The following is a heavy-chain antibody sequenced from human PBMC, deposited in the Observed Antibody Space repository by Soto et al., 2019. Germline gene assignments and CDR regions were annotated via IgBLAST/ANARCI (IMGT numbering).Heavy chain of an antibody. D-gene: IGHD6-19*01. CDR2: IYWDDDK. CDR1: GFSLSSTRMA. J-gene: IGHJ4*02. V-gene: IGHV2-5*05. CDR3: AHIVVAGLGYYFDY. Sequence: QITLKESGPTLVKPTQTLTLTCTFSGFSLSSTRMAVGWIRQPPGKALEWLALIYWDDDKRYGPFLKSRLTITKDTSKNKVVLTMSNMDPVDTARYYCAHIVVAGLGYYFDYWGQGTLVTVSS.